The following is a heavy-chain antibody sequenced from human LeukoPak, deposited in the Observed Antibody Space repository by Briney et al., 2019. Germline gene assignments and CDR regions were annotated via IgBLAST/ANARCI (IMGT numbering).Heavy chain of an antibody. CDR3: TRGLRKDVGVPPAIGDYFQY. D-gene: IGHD2-2*02. CDR1: GGSISSYY. J-gene: IGHJ1*01. CDR2: IYYSGRT. V-gene: IGHV4-59*01. Sequence: SETPSLTCTVSGGSISSYYWSWIRQPPGKGLEWIGYIYYSGRTDYNPSLKSRVTISADTSKNQVSLRLSSVTAADTAVYYCTRGLRKDVGVPPAIGDYFQYWGQGTLVTVSS.